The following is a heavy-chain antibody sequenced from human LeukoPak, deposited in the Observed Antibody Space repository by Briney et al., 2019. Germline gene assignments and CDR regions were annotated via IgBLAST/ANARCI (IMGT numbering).Heavy chain of an antibody. V-gene: IGHV4-4*07. Sequence: PSETLSLTCTVSGASLSSYYWTWIRQPAGKGLEWIGRIYSSGSTNYNPSLNSRVTISLDTSNNQFSLKLSSVTAADTAVYYCARGGTTVTPGLLWFDPWGQGTLVTVSS. CDR3: ARGGTTVTPGLLWFDP. J-gene: IGHJ5*02. CDR2: IYSSGST. CDR1: GASLSSYY. D-gene: IGHD4-17*01.